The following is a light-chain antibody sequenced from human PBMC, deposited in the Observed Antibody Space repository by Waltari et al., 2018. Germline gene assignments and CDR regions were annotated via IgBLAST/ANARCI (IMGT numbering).Light chain of an antibody. J-gene: IGKJ4*01. V-gene: IGKV1-16*02. CDR2: AAS. CDR1: QDISNS. CDR3: QQYNSYPRT. Sequence: TCRAGQDISNSLAWFQQKPGKAPMSLIYAASSLQSGVPSKFSGSGSGTDFTLTISSLQPEDFATYYCQQYNSYPRTFGGGTKVEIK.